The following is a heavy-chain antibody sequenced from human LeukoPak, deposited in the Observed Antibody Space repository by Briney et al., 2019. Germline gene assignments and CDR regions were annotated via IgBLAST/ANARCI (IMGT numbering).Heavy chain of an antibody. CDR3: ARVPHYYVGSGYFDS. Sequence: PSETLSLTCVVYGGSFSGYYWSWIRQPPGKGLEWIGEIDQSGTTNYNPSLKSRVSISVDTSKKQFSLTLTSMTAADTAVYYCARVPHYYVGSGYFDSWGQGTLVTVSS. CDR2: IDQSGTT. V-gene: IGHV4-34*01. J-gene: IGHJ4*02. D-gene: IGHD3-10*02. CDR1: GGSFSGYY.